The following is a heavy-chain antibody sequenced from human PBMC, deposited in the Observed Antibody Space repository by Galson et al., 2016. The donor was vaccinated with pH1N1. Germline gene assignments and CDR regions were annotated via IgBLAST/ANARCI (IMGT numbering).Heavy chain of an antibody. J-gene: IGHJ6*02. CDR2: IYSGGNT. CDR1: GFTVSPND. V-gene: IGHV3-53*01. CDR3: AREYPGFSYYGMDV. Sequence: SLRLSCAASGFTVSPNDMSWFRQAPGKGLKWVSVIYSGGNTYYTDSVKGRFTISRDSSKNTLYLQMNSLRPEDTAVYYCAREYPGFSYYGMDVWGQGTTVTVSS.